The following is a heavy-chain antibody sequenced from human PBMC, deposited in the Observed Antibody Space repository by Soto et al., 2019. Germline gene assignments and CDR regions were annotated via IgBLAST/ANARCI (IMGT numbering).Heavy chain of an antibody. J-gene: IGHJ6*02. CDR2: ISGSGRNT. V-gene: IGHV3-23*01. Sequence: EVQMLESGGGLVHPGGSLRLSCAASGFTFSNYAMNWVRQAPGKGLEWVSSISGSGRNTYYADSVKGRLTISRDSYNNALYLQMNSLRVEDTGVYYCAKDLNGSGSFTSYYHYGMDVWGQGTTVTVSS. CDR1: GFTFSNYA. CDR3: AKDLNGSGSFTSYYHYGMDV. D-gene: IGHD3-10*01.